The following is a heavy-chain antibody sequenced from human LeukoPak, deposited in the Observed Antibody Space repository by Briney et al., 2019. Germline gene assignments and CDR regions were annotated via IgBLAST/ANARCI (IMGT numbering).Heavy chain of an antibody. CDR1: EFTFSSYG. Sequence: GGSLRLSCAASEFTFSSYGMHWVRQTPGRVLEWVAFIRYDGSTKYYRDSVKGRFTISRDNSKNTMYLQMNSLRAEDTAVYSCAKDLEYSGSGTPGAFDFWGQGTLVTVSS. J-gene: IGHJ4*02. V-gene: IGHV3-30*02. CDR2: IRYDGSTK. CDR3: AKDLEYSGSGTPGAFDF. D-gene: IGHD3-10*01.